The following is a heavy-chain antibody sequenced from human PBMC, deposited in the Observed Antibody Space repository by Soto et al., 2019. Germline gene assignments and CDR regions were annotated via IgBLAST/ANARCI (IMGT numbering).Heavy chain of an antibody. CDR3: ARALGPYYYYGMDV. D-gene: IGHD3-16*01. CDR2: ISYDGSNK. CDR1: GFTFSSYA. V-gene: IGHV3-30-3*01. Sequence: LRLSCAASGFTFSSYAMHWVRQAPGKGLEWVAVISYDGSNKYYADSVKGRFTISRDNSKNTLYLQMNSLRAEDTAVYYCARALGPYYYYGMDVWGQGTTVTVSS. J-gene: IGHJ6*02.